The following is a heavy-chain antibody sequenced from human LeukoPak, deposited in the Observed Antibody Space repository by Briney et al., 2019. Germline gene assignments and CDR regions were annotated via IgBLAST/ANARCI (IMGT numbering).Heavy chain of an antibody. J-gene: IGHJ4*02. D-gene: IGHD3-22*01. CDR2: INPNSGGT. Sequence: ASVKVSCKASGYTFTGYYMHWVRQAPGQGLEWMGWINPNSGGTNYAQKFQGRVTMTRDTSISTAYMELRSLRSDDTAVYYCERDTGGGITMIVVVITPFDYWGQGTLVTVSS. CDR1: GYTFTGYY. V-gene: IGHV1-2*02. CDR3: ERDTGGGITMIVVVITPFDY.